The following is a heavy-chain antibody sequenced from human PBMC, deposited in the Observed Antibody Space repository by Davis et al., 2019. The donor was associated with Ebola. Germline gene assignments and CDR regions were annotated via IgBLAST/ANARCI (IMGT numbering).Heavy chain of an antibody. D-gene: IGHD3-3*01. CDR1: GFIFRIYD. CDR2: IRTAGDT. V-gene: IGHV3-13*01. J-gene: IGHJ6*02. CDR3: ARAIFGGVSMDF. Sequence: GESLKISCAASGFIFRIYDMHWVRQVPGKGLEWVSSIRTAGDTYYPGSVKGRFTISRENVKNSLYLQMNSLRAGDTAVYYCARAIFGGVSMDFWGQGTTVTVSS.